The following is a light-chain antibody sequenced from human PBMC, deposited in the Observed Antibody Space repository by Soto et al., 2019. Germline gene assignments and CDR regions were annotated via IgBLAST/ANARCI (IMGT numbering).Light chain of an antibody. CDR1: QSVSSY. CDR3: LQHYNFSWT. V-gene: IGKV3-11*01. CDR2: DAS. J-gene: IGKJ1*01. Sequence: EIVMTQSPATLSVSPGERATLSCRASQSVSSYLAWYQQKPGQAPRLLIYDASNRATGIPARFSGSGSGTDFTLTISSLQPEDFATYYCLQHYNFSWTFGQGSKVDIK.